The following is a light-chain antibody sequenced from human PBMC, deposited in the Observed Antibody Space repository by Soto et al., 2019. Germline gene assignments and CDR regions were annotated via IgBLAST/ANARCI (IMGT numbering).Light chain of an antibody. CDR2: AAS. J-gene: IGKJ1*01. CDR3: QQSYSTPWT. CDR1: QSISSY. V-gene: IGKV1-39*01. Sequence: LQMTQSPSYLSASIGDRVTITCRASQSISSYLYWYQQQPGKAHKLTIYAASSLQSGVPSRFSGSGSGTDFTLTISSLQPEDFATYYCQQSYSTPWTFGQGTKVDIK.